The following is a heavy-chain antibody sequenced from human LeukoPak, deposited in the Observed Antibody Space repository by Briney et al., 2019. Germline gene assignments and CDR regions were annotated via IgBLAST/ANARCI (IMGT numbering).Heavy chain of an antibody. J-gene: IGHJ4*02. Sequence: GRSLRLSCAASGFTFSSYGMHWVRQAPGKGLEWVAVIWYDGSNKYYADSVKGRFTISRDNSKNTLYLQMNSLRAEDTAVYYCARASLPAGPRFDYWGQGTLVTVSS. CDR2: IWYDGSNK. CDR3: ARASLPAGPRFDY. CDR1: GFTFSSYG. V-gene: IGHV3-33*01.